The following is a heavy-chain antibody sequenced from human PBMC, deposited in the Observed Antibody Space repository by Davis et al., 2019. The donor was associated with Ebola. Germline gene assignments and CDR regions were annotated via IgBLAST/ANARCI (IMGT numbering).Heavy chain of an antibody. J-gene: IGHJ3*02. D-gene: IGHD2-21*01. CDR3: ARALFGASAFDI. CDR1: GFTFRSYD. V-gene: IGHV3-13*01. CDR2: IGAAGDT. Sequence: PGGSLRLSCAASGFTFRSYDMHWVRQATGKGLEWVSAIGAAGDTYYPGSVQGRFTISRENAKNSLYLQMNSLRAGDTAVYYCARALFGASAFDICGQGTMVTVSS.